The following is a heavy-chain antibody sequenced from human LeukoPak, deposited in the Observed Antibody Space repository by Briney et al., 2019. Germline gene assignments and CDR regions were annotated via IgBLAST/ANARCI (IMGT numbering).Heavy chain of an antibody. J-gene: IGHJ4*02. CDR3: ATGARWLPDY. CDR2: IYYTGST. CDR1: GDSINNYF. Sequence: SETLSLTCTVSGDSINNYFWNWIRQPPGKGLEWIGDIYYTGSTNYSPSLKSRITISVDTSKKQSSLKVSSVTAADTAVYYCATGARWLPDYWGQGMLVTVSS. V-gene: IGHV4-59*01. D-gene: IGHD5-24*01.